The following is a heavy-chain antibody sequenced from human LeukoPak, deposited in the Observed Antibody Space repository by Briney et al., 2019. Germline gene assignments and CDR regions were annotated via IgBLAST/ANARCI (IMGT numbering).Heavy chain of an antibody. D-gene: IGHD5-18*01. CDR2: IYYSGST. V-gene: IGHV4-30-4*01. J-gene: IGHJ4*02. Sequence: PSETLSLTCTVSGGSISSGDYYWSWIRQPPGKGLEWIGYIYYSGSTYYNPSLKSRVTISVDTSKNQFSLKLSSVTAADTAVYYCARGGYSSMYIDYWGQGTLVTVSS. CDR3: ARGGYSSMYIDY. CDR1: GGSISSGDYY.